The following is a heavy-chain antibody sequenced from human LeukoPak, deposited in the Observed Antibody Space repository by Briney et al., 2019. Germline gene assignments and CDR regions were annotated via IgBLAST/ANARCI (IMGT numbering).Heavy chain of an antibody. Sequence: GASVKVSCKASGYTFTSYAMNWVRQAPGQGLEWMGWINPNSGGTNYAQKFQGRVTMTRDTSISTAYMELSRLRSDDTAVYYCARALIAAAPYFDYWGQGTLVTVSS. J-gene: IGHJ4*02. CDR2: INPNSGGT. D-gene: IGHD6-13*01. CDR1: GYTFTSYA. V-gene: IGHV1-2*02. CDR3: ARALIAAAPYFDY.